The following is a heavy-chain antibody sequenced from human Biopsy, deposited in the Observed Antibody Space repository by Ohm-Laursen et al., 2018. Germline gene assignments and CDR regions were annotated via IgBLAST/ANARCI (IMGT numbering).Heavy chain of an antibody. D-gene: IGHD1-26*01. Sequence: TLSLTCTLSGYSIIPSGPENWSWIRQPPGQGLQYIGFIYSGGNTNYNPSLRSRVTMSVDTSKNQFSLRLNSVTAADTAVYYCAGIVLGPTNDAFDIWGQGTMVTVSS. CDR3: AGIVLGPTNDAFDI. V-gene: IGHV4-61*01. CDR2: IYSGGNT. J-gene: IGHJ3*02. CDR1: GYSIIPSGPEN.